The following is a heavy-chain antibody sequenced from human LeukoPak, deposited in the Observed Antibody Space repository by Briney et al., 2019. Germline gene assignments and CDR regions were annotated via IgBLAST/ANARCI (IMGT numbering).Heavy chain of an antibody. Sequence: PSETLSLTCTVSGGSISSSSYYWGWIRQPPGKGLEWIGSICYSGSTYYNPSLKSRVTISVDTSKNQFSLKLSSVTAADTAVYYCAREGSQYYFDYWGQGTLVTVSS. J-gene: IGHJ4*02. CDR1: GGSISSSSYY. V-gene: IGHV4-39*07. CDR3: AREGSQYYFDY. CDR2: ICYSGST.